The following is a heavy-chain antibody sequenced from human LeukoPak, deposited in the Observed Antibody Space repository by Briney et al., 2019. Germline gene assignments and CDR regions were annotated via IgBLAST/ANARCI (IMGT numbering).Heavy chain of an antibody. J-gene: IGHJ6*03. CDR3: ARDRGAVVPAAMDV. CDR2: INGSGGST. D-gene: IGHD2-2*01. Sequence: PGGSLRLSCAASGFTSSNYAMSWVRQAPGKGLEWVSTINGSGGSTYYADSVKARLTISRDNSRNTVYLQMNSLRAEDTAVYFCARDRGAVVPAAMDVWGKGTTVTVAS. V-gene: IGHV3-23*01. CDR1: GFTSSNYA.